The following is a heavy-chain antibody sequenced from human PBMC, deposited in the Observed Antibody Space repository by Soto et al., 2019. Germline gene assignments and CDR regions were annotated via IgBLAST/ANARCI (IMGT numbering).Heavy chain of an antibody. CDR3: ITSSGYEPARGY. Sequence: EVQLVESGGGLVKPGGSLRVSCAASGFTLNNAWMHWVRQAPGKGLEWVGRIKSKTDGETADYAAPVKGRFSISRDDSTNTLYLHMNSLKTEDTAVYYCITSSGYEPARGYWGQGTLVTVSS. D-gene: IGHD6-13*01. V-gene: IGHV3-15*01. J-gene: IGHJ4*02. CDR1: GFTLNNAW. CDR2: IKSKTDGETA.